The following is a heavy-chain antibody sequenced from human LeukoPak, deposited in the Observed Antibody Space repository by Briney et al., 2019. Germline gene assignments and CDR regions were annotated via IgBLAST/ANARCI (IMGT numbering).Heavy chain of an antibody. Sequence: SQTLSLTCTVSGGSINSGGFYWGWIRQHPGKGLEWIGHIYYSGNTYYNPSLKSRVIISVGTSKKQFSLQLSSVTAADTAVYYCARDRYCSSTSCYSWYYYGMDVWGQGTTVTVSS. CDR2: IYYSGNT. V-gene: IGHV4-31*03. J-gene: IGHJ6*02. CDR1: GGSINSGGFY. D-gene: IGHD2-2*01. CDR3: ARDRYCSSTSCYSWYYYGMDV.